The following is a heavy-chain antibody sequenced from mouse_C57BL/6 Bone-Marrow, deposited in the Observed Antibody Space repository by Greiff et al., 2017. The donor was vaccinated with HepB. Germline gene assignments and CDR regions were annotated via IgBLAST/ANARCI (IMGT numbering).Heavy chain of an antibody. D-gene: IGHD2-2*01. CDR2: IDPENGDT. V-gene: IGHV14-4*01. CDR1: GFNIKDDY. CDR3: TTGPMVTTDFDY. J-gene: IGHJ2*01. Sequence: VHVKQSGAELVRPGASVKLSCTASGFNIKDDYMHWVKQRPEQGLEWIGWIDPENGDTEYASKFQGKATITADTSSNTAYLQLSSLTSEDTAVYYCTTGPMVTTDFDYWGQGTTLTVSS.